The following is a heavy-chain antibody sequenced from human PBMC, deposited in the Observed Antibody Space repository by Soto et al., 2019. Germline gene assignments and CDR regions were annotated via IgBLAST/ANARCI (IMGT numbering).Heavy chain of an antibody. J-gene: IGHJ4*02. Sequence: SETLSLTCTVSGGSISSYYWSWIRQPPGKGLEWIGYIYYSGSTDYNPSLKSRVTISVDTSKNQFSLKLSSVTAADTAVYYCARRYGGNFDYWGQGTLVTVS. CDR1: GGSISSYY. CDR3: ARRYGGNFDY. CDR2: IYYSGST. D-gene: IGHD3-16*01. V-gene: IGHV4-59*01.